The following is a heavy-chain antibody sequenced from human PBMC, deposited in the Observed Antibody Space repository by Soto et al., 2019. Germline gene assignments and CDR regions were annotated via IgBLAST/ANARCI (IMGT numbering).Heavy chain of an antibody. CDR3: ATPEIGRCISGSCYTGGDYYGMDV. Sequence: QVQLVQSGAEVKKPGSSVKVSCKASGGTFSSYAISWVRQAPGQGLEWMGGIIPIFGTADYDHKFQGSVRIAADDYTSAASMELSSPRSEVTAMSYCATPEIGRCISGSCYTGGDYYGMDVWGKGTTVTVSS. CDR2: IIPIFGTA. V-gene: IGHV1-69*12. J-gene: IGHJ6*04. D-gene: IGHD2-2*02. CDR1: GGTFSSYA.